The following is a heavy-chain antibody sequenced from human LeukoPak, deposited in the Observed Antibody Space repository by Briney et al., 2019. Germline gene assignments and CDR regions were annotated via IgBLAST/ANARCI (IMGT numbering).Heavy chain of an antibody. Sequence: GGSLRLSCAASGFTFSGYSMNCVRQAPGKGLEWVSSIGSSSTYIYYAESVKGRFTTSRDNAKNSLYLKMNSLRAEDTAVYYCAIGAPGSDNGLDYWGQGTLVTVSS. J-gene: IGHJ4*02. CDR1: GFTFSGYS. CDR3: AIGAPGSDNGLDY. V-gene: IGHV3-21*01. CDR2: IGSSSTYI. D-gene: IGHD3-10*01.